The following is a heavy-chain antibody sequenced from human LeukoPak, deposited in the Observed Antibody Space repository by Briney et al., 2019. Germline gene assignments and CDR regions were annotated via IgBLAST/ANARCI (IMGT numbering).Heavy chain of an antibody. CDR2: IIPIFGTA. CDR1: GGTFSIYA. Sequence: GSSVTLSCTSSGGTFSIYAISWVRQAPGQGLEWVGGIIPIFGTANYSQKFQGRVTITADESTSTAYMELSSLRSEDTAVYYCARERGIVVVPAAISWFDPWGQGTLVTVSS. J-gene: IGHJ5*02. V-gene: IGHV1-69*01. D-gene: IGHD2-2*02. CDR3: ARERGIVVVPAAISWFDP.